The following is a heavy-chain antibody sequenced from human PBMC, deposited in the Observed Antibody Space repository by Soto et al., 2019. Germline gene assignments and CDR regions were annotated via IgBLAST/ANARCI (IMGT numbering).Heavy chain of an antibody. Sequence: EVQLVESGGGLVQPGGSLRLSCAASGFTVSSNYMSWVRQAPGKGLEWVSVIYSGGSTYYADSVKGRFTISRDNSKNTLYLQMNSLRAEDTAVYYCAREGTIADNLYYFDYWGQGTLVTVSS. V-gene: IGHV3-66*01. CDR1: GFTVSSNY. D-gene: IGHD6-13*01. J-gene: IGHJ4*02. CDR3: AREGTIADNLYYFDY. CDR2: IYSGGST.